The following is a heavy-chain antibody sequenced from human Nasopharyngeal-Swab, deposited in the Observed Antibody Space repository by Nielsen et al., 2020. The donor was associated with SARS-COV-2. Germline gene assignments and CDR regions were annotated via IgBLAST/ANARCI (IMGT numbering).Heavy chain of an antibody. V-gene: IGHV4-39*01. CDR3: AISRWYIAFDI. D-gene: IGHD4-23*01. J-gene: IGHJ3*02. CDR1: GGSISSSSYY. Sequence: GSLRLSCTVSGGSISSSSYYWGWIRQPPGKGLEWIGSIYYSGSTYYNPSLKSRVTISVDTSKNQFSLKLSSVTAADTAVYYCAISRWYIAFDIWGQGTMVTVSS. CDR2: IYYSGST.